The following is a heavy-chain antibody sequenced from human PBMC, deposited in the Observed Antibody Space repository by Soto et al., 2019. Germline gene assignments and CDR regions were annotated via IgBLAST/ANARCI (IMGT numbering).Heavy chain of an antibody. CDR1: GYTFTGYY. J-gene: IGHJ6*02. CDR3: ARERDEAYYDILTGYSNSIYYYYGMDV. CDR2: INPNSGGT. D-gene: IGHD3-9*01. Sequence: ASVKVSCKASGYTFTGYYMHWVRQAPGQGLEWMGWINPNSGGTNYAQKFQGRVTMTRDTSISTAYMELSRLRSDDTAVYYCARERDEAYYDILTGYSNSIYYYYGMDVWGQGTTLTVS. V-gene: IGHV1-2*02.